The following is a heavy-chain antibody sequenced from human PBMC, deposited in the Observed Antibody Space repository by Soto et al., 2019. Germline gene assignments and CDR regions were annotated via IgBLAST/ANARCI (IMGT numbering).Heavy chain of an antibody. D-gene: IGHD3-10*01. V-gene: IGHV4-59*12. CDR3: ARDITMVRGVGPDY. J-gene: IGHJ4*02. CDR2: IHYSGST. Sequence: SETLSLTCTVSGDSISSYYWSWIRQPPGKGLEWIGYIHYSGSTNYNPSLKSRVTISVDTSKNQFSLKLSSVTAADTAVYYCARDITMVRGVGPDYWGQGTLVTVSS. CDR1: GDSISSYY.